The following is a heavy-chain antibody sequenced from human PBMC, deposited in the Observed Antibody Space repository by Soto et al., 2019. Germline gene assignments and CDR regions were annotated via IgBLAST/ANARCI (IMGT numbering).Heavy chain of an antibody. D-gene: IGHD3-10*01. V-gene: IGHV1-24*01. J-gene: IGHJ4*02. CDR2: FDLENGET. CDR1: GYTLTELS. CDR3: AIEVRLGNQFDH. Sequence: ASVKVSCKVLGYTLTELSIHWVRQAPGEGLEWMGGFDLENGETIYAQRFQGRVTMTEESSADTPYMELSSLRSEDTAVYYCAIEVRLGNQFDHLGQGTMVTV.